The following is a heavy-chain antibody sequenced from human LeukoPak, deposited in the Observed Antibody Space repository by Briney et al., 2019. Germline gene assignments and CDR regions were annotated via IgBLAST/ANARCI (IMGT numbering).Heavy chain of an antibody. V-gene: IGHV3-21*01. CDR2: LSSSGGNT. J-gene: IGHJ6*03. CDR1: GFTFNNYG. Sequence: PGGSLRLSCAASGFTFNNYGMSWVRQAPGKGLEFVSALSSSGGNTYYADSGKGRFTISRDNAKNSLYLQMNSLRAEDTAVYYCARDISYYDFFYYYYYMDVWGKGTTVTVSS. D-gene: IGHD3-3*01. CDR3: ARDISYYDFFYYYYYMDV.